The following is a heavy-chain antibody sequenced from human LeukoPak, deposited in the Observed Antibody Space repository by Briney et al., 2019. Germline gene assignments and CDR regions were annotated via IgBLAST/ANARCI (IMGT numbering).Heavy chain of an antibody. Sequence: PGGSLRLSCAASGFTFSSYSMNWVRQAPGKGLEWVSYISSSSSTIYYADSVKGRFTISRDNAKNSLYLQMNSLRDEDTAVYYCARDTYYYGSGSYYNWFDPWGQGTLVTVSS. D-gene: IGHD3-10*01. V-gene: IGHV3-48*02. J-gene: IGHJ5*02. CDR1: GFTFSSYS. CDR2: ISSSSSTI. CDR3: ARDTYYYGSGSYYNWFDP.